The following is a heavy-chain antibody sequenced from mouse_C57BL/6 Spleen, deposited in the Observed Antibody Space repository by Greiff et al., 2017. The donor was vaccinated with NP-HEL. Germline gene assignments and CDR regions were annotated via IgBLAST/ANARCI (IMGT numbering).Heavy chain of an antibody. CDR2: IRLKSDNYAT. D-gene: IGHD1-1*01. CDR3: TGATVVTRGAMDY. J-gene: IGHJ4*01. CDR1: GFTFSNYW. Sequence: EVHLVESGGGLVQPGGSMKLSCVASGFTFSNYWMNWVRQSPEKGLEWVAQIRLKSDNYATHYAESVKGRFTISRDDSKSSVYLQMNNLRAEDTGIYYCTGATVVTRGAMDYWGQGTSVTVSS. V-gene: IGHV6-3*01.